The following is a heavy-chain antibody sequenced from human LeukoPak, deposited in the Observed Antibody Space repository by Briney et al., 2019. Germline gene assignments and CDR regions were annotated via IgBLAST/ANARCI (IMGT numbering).Heavy chain of an antibody. D-gene: IGHD3-3*01. J-gene: IGHJ6*02. CDR3: AAGQYYDFWSGYYPSYGMDV. V-gene: IGHV1-58*02. Sequence: SVKVSCKASGFTFTSSAMQWVRPARGQRLEWIGWIVVGSGNTNYAQKFQERVTITRDMSTSTAYMELSSLRSEDTAVYYCAAGQYYDFWSGYYPSYGMDVWGQGTTVTVSS. CDR2: IVVGSGNT. CDR1: GFTFTSSA.